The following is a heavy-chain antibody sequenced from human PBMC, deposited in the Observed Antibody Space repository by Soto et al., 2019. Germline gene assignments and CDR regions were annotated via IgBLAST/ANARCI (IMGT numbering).Heavy chain of an antibody. CDR3: ARSPIGVVIYYDY. D-gene: IGHD3-3*01. Sequence: ASETLSLTCAVYGGSFSGYYWSWIRQPPGKGLEWIGEINHSGSTNYNPSLKSRVTISVDTSKNQFSLKLSSVTAADTAEYYCARSPIGVVIYYDYWGQGTLVTVSS. CDR2: INHSGST. CDR1: GGSFSGYY. V-gene: IGHV4-34*01. J-gene: IGHJ4*02.